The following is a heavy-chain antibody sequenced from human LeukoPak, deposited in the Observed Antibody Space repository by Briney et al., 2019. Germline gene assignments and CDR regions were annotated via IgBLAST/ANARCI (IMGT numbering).Heavy chain of an antibody. CDR1: GFTLSSHS. V-gene: IGHV3-21*01. Sequence: GGSLRLSCAASGFTLSSHSMKWVRQAPGKGLQWISSISSSSIYIYYADSVKGRFTISRDNAKNSLYLQMNSLRAEDTAVYYCARDYCSGGSCYPGDVWGKGTTVTISS. CDR3: ARDYCSGGSCYPGDV. J-gene: IGHJ6*04. CDR2: ISSSSIYI. D-gene: IGHD2-15*01.